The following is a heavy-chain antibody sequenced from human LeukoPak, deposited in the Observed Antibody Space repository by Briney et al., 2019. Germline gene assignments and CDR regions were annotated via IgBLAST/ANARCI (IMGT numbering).Heavy chain of an antibody. CDR2: IYYSGST. D-gene: IGHD3-22*01. V-gene: IGHV4-59*08. CDR1: GGSISSYH. CDR3: ARQSSGYYYGSGPFDY. J-gene: IGHJ4*02. Sequence: PSETLSLTCTVSGGSISSYHWSWIRQPPGKGLEWIGYIYYSGSTNYNPSLKSRVTISVDTSKNQFSLKLSSVTAADTAVYYCARQSSGYYYGSGPFDYWGQGTLVTVSS.